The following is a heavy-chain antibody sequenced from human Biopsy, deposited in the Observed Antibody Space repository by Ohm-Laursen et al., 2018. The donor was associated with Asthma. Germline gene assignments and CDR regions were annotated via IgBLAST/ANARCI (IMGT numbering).Heavy chain of an antibody. V-gene: IGHV1-2*06. CDR2: INPKTGDT. Sequence: ASVKVSCKSSGYTFTGYYIHWVRQAPGQGLEWMGRINPKTGDTDYAQKFQGSVTMTRDTSISTAYMELSRLRSDDSALYYCARGRMYVCYGGTCYSDAFDYWGQGTLVTVSS. CDR1: GYTFTGYY. CDR3: ARGRMYVCYGGTCYSDAFDY. J-gene: IGHJ4*02. D-gene: IGHD2-15*01.